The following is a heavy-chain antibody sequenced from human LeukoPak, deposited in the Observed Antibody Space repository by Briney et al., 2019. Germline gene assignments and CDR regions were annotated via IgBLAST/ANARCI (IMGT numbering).Heavy chain of an antibody. Sequence: PGGSLRLSCAASGFTFSSYAMSWVRQAPGKGLEWVSAISGSGGSTYYADSVKGRFTIPRNNSKNTLYLQMNSLRAEDTAVYYCAKIPAAMLQCYYYMDVWGKGTTVTVSS. CDR3: AKIPAAMLQCYYYMDV. CDR1: GFTFSSYA. D-gene: IGHD2-2*01. J-gene: IGHJ6*03. CDR2: ISGSGGST. V-gene: IGHV3-23*01.